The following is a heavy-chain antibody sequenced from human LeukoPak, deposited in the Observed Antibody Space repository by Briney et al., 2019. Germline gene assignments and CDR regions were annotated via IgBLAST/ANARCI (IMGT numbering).Heavy chain of an antibody. CDR1: GFTFSSYA. CDR2: ISGGGGDT. D-gene: IGHD1-26*01. V-gene: IGHV3-23*01. J-gene: IGHJ4*02. Sequence: GGSLRLSCAASGFTFSSYAMSWVRQAPGKGLEWVSGISGGGGDTYYADSVKGRFTISRDNAKNTLYLQMNSLRAEDTAVYYCARATGSYYSIGYWGQGTLVTVSS. CDR3: ARATGSYYSIGY.